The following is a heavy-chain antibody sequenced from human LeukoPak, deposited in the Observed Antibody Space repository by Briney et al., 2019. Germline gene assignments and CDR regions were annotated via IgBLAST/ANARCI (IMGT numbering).Heavy chain of an antibody. CDR1: GGSISSSSYY. CDR3: ARVGSGSGSYYNSYYYYMDV. J-gene: IGHJ6*03. Sequence: PSETLSLTCTVSGGSISSSSYYWGWIRQPPGKGLEWIGSIYYSGSTYYNPSLKSRVTISVDTSKNQFSLKLSSVTAADTAVYYCARVGSGSGSYYNSYYYYMDVWGKGTTVTISS. CDR2: IYYSGST. D-gene: IGHD3-10*01. V-gene: IGHV4-39*01.